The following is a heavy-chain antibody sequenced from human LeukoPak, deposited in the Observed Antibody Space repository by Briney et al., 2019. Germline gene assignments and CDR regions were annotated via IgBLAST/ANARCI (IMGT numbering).Heavy chain of an antibody. J-gene: IGHJ6*03. CDR1: GGSISSYY. CDR3: ARGSLIGHYYMDV. Sequence: SETLSLTCTVSGGSISSYYWSWIRQPPGKGLEWIGYIYYSGSTNYNPSLKSRVTMSVDTSKNQFSLKLSSVTAADTAVYYCARGSLIGHYYMDVWGKGTTVTVSS. V-gene: IGHV4-59*12. D-gene: IGHD2-8*01. CDR2: IYYSGST.